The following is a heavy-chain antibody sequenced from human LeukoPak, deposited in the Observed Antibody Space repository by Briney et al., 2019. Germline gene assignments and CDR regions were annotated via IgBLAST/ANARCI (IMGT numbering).Heavy chain of an antibody. CDR3: AREHSSSWFDY. V-gene: IGHV1-2*04. CDR1: GYTFTSYY. J-gene: IGHJ4*02. D-gene: IGHD6-13*01. CDR2: INPNSGGT. Sequence: GASVKVSCKASGYTFTSYYMHWVRQAPGQGLEWMGWINPNSGGTNYAQKFQGWVTMTRDTSISTAYMELSRLRSDDTAVYYCAREHSSSWFDYWGQGTLVTVSS.